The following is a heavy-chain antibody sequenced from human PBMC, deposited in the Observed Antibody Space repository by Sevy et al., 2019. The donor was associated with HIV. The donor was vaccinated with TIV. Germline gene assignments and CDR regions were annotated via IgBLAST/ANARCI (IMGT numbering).Heavy chain of an antibody. CDR2: IKHSGST. J-gene: IGHJ4*02. CDR1: GGSFSAYY. Sequence: SETLSLTCAVYGGSFSAYYWSWIRQPPGKGLEWIGEIKHSGSTNYNPSFKSRVTISVDTSKNQFSLKLSSVTAADTAVYYCARRLGGSNDYWGQGTLVTVSS. CDR3: ARRLGGSNDY. V-gene: IGHV4-34*01. D-gene: IGHD3-3*01.